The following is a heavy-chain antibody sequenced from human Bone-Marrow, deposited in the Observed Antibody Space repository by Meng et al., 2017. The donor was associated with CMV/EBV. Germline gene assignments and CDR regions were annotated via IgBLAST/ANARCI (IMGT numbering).Heavy chain of an antibody. D-gene: IGHD2-2*01. Sequence: GESLKISCAASGFTFSSYAMHWVRQAPGKGLEWVAVISYDGSNKYYADSVKGRFTISRDSSKNTLYLQMNSLRAEDAAVYYCARDTTQIVVLPAASSFDYWGQGTLVTVSS. CDR1: GFTFSSYA. CDR2: ISYDGSNK. V-gene: IGHV3-30*04. CDR3: ARDTTQIVVLPAASSFDY. J-gene: IGHJ4*02.